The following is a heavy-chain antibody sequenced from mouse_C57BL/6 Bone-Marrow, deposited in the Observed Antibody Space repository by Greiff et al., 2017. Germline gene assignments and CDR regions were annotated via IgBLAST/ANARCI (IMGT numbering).Heavy chain of an antibody. V-gene: IGHV1-59*01. CDR3: ARRLGQGY. CDR2: IDPSDSYT. D-gene: IGHD4-1*01. Sequence: QVQLKESGAELVRPGTSVKLSCKASGYTFTSYWMHWVKQRPGQGLEWIGVIDPSDSYTNYNQKFKGKATLTVDTSSSTAYMQLSSLTSEDSAVXYCARRLGQGYWGQGTTLTVSS. CDR1: GYTFTSYW. J-gene: IGHJ2*01.